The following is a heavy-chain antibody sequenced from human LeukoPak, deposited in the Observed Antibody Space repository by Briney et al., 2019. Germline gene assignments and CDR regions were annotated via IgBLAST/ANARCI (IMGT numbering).Heavy chain of an antibody. CDR2: IYYCGNN. Sequence: SETLSLMCAVSGRPKNYYYWRGMRQSPGRGREGLGYIYYCGNNNYHPPLKSRVTISVDTSKNQFSLQLRSVTAADTAVYYCEREDPQTTVPEGMDVWGQGTTVTVSS. CDR1: GRPKNYYY. J-gene: IGHJ6*02. D-gene: IGHD4-17*01. CDR3: EREDPQTTVPEGMDV. V-gene: IGHV4-59*01.